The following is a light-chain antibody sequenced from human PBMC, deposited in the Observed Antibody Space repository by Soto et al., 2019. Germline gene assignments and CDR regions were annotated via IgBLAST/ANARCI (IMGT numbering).Light chain of an antibody. V-gene: IGKV3-15*01. Sequence: EIVMTQSPATLSVSPGERATLSCRASQSVSSNLAWYQQKPGQAPRLLIYGASTRATGIPARFSGSGSGTEFTLTISSLQSEDFAVYYCQQYDTHTWTFGQGTKVQIK. CDR3: QQYDTHTWT. CDR2: GAS. CDR1: QSVSSN. J-gene: IGKJ1*01.